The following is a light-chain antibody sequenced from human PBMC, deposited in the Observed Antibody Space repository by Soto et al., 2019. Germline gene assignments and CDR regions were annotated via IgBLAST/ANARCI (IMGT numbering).Light chain of an antibody. J-gene: IGKJ1*01. CDR3: QQYGSSPRT. CDR2: GAS. V-gene: IGKV3-20*01. CDR1: QSVSSSY. Sequence: EIVLTQSPGTLSLSPGEGATVSCRASQSVSSSYLAWYQQKPGQAPRLLIYGASSRDTGIPDRFSGSGSGTDFTLTISRLEPEDFAVYYCQQYGSSPRTFGQGTKVDIK.